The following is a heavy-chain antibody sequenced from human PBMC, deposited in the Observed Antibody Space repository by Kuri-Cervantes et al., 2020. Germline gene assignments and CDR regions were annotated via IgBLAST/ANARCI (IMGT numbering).Heavy chain of an antibody. CDR3: AKEDAGWAFDI. D-gene: IGHD2-15*01. CDR2: IWYDGSNK. Sequence: GESLKISCAASGFTFSSYGMHWVRQAPGKGLEWVAVIWYDGSNKYYADSVKGRFTISRDNSKNTLYLQMNSLRAEDTAVYYCAKEDAGWAFDIWGQGTMVTVSS. J-gene: IGHJ3*02. CDR1: GFTFSSYG. V-gene: IGHV3-30*02.